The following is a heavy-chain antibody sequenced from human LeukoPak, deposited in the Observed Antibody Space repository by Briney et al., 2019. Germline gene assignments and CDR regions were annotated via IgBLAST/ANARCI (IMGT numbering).Heavy chain of an antibody. V-gene: IGHV4-4*02. D-gene: IGHD6-13*01. J-gene: IGHJ4*02. CDR2: IYHSGST. CDR3: ARVEGFEAAAGPVDY. CDR1: GGSISSSNW. Sequence: PSETLSLICTVSGGSISSSNWWSWVRQPPGKGLEWIGEIYHSGSTYYNPSLKSRVTISVDTSKNQFSLKLSSVTAADTAVYYCARVEGFEAAAGPVDYWGQGTLVTVSS.